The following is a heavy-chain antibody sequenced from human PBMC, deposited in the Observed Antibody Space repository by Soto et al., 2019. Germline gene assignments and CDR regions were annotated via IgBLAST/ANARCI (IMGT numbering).Heavy chain of an antibody. Sequence: EVQLLESGGGLVQPGGSLRLSCAASGFTFSTYAMIWVRQAPGKGLEWVSVITGSGGSTYYADSVKGRFTISRDTSKNTLVRQRNSMRDEDTAVYYCAKDSYGDYGGSDYWGQGTMVTVSS. CDR3: AKDSYGDYGGSDY. J-gene: IGHJ4*02. D-gene: IGHD4-17*01. V-gene: IGHV3-23*01. CDR1: GFTFSTYA. CDR2: ITGSGGST.